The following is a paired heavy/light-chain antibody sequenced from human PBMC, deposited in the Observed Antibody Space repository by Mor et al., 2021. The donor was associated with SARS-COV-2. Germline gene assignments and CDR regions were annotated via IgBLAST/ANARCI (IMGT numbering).Light chain of an antibody. J-gene: IGLJ2*01. CDR1: KLGDKY. Sequence: SYELTQPPSVSVSPGQTASITCSGDKLGDKYASWYQQKPGQSPVLVIYQGIKRPSGIPERFSGSNSGNTATLTISGTQAMDEADYFCQAWDSNTAHVVFGGGTKLTVL. V-gene: IGLV3-1*01. CDR2: QGI. CDR3: QAWDSNTAHVV.
Heavy chain of an antibody. CDR3: AKDSTSVVTARGYLQH. V-gene: IGHV3-9*01. D-gene: IGHD2-21*02. J-gene: IGHJ1*01. Sequence: EVQLVESGGGLVQPGRSLRLSCAASGFTFDDYAIHWVRQAPGKGLEWVSGISWNSGNIGYADSVKGRFTISRDNAKNSLYLQMNSLRPEDTALYYCAKDSTSVVTARGYLQHWGQGTLVTVSS. CDR2: ISWNSGNI. CDR1: GFTFDDYA.